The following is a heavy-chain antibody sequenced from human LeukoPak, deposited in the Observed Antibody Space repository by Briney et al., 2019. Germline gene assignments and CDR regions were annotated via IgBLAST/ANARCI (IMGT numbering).Heavy chain of an antibody. CDR3: ARLYSGYGNYYYYMDV. Sequence: GASVKVSCKTSGYTFTSYYIHWVRQAPGQVLEWMGIIYPGGGSTNYAQKFQGRLTMTRDMSTSTVYMELSSLRSDDTAVYYCARLYSGYGNYYYYMDVWGKGTTVTVSS. CDR2: IYPGGGST. V-gene: IGHV1-46*01. CDR1: GYTFTSYY. D-gene: IGHD5-12*01. J-gene: IGHJ6*03.